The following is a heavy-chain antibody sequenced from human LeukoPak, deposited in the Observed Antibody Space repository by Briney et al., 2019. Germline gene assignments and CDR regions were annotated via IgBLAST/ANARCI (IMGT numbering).Heavy chain of an antibody. CDR1: GYTFTGYN. J-gene: IGHJ5*02. D-gene: IGHD6-13*01. V-gene: IGHV1-2*02. CDR3: AREVGTAAKLSRFDP. CDR2: INPNTGGT. Sequence: ASVKVSCKAPGYTFTGYNMHWVRQAPGQGLEWMGWINPNTGGTNYAQKFQGRVTMTRDTSISTAYMELSRLRSDDTAVYYCAREVGTAAKLSRFDPWGQGTLVTVSS.